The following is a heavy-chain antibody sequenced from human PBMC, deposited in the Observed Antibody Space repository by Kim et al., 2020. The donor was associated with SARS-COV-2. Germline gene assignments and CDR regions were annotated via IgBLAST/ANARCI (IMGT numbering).Heavy chain of an antibody. CDR3: ARVEYNWNYGGSFDY. V-gene: IGHV3-7*01. J-gene: IGHJ4*02. CDR1: GFTFSSYW. Sequence: GGSLRLSCAASGFTFSSYWMSWVRQAPGKGLEWVANIKQDGSEKYYVDSVKGRFTISRDNAKNSLYLQMNSLRAEDTAVYYCARVEYNWNYGGSFDYWGQGTLVTVSS. D-gene: IGHD1-7*01. CDR2: IKQDGSEK.